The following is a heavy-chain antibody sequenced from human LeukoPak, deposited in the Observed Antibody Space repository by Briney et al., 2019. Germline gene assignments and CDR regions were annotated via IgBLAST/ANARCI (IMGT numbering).Heavy chain of an antibody. V-gene: IGHV3-23*01. CDR2: ISGSGGNT. Sequence: PGGSLRLSCAASGFTFSSYAMTWVRQAPGKGLEWVSGISGSGGNTYYTDSVRGRLSISRDNSKNTLYLQMNSLRAEDTAVYYCARHRTGGKELLWFGELSGGTFDYWGQGTLVTVSS. CDR3: ARHRTGGKELLWFGELSGGTFDY. J-gene: IGHJ4*02. CDR1: GFTFSSYA. D-gene: IGHD3-10*01.